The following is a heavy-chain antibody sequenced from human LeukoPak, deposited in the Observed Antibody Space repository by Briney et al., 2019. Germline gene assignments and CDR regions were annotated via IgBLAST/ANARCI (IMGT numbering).Heavy chain of an antibody. Sequence: PGGSLRLSCAASGFTFSSYWMSWVRQAPGRGLEWVANIKQDGSEKYYVDSVKGRFTISRDNAKNSLYLQMNSLRAEDTAVYHCASPANDLPYYYYMDVWGKGTTVTVSS. J-gene: IGHJ6*03. V-gene: IGHV3-7*01. CDR1: GFTFSSYW. CDR2: IKQDGSEK. CDR3: ASPANDLPYYYYMDV. D-gene: IGHD1-1*01.